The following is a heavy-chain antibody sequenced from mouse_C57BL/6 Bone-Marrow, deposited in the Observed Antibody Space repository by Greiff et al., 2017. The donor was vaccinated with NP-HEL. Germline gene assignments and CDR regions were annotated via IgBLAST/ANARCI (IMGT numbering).Heavy chain of an antibody. J-gene: IGHJ2*01. CDR3: ARFLSWLRGVYFDY. Sequence: QVQLKQPGAELVKPGASVKMSCKASGYTFTSYWITWVKQRPGQGLEWIGDIYPGSGSTNYNEKFKSKATLTVDTSSSTAYMQLSSLTSEDSAVYYCARFLSWLRGVYFDYWGQGTTLTVSS. D-gene: IGHD2-3*01. CDR2: IYPGSGST. CDR1: GYTFTSYW. V-gene: IGHV1-55*01.